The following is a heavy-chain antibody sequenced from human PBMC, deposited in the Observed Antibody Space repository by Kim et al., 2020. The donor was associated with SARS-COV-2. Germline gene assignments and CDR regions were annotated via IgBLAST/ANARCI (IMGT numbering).Heavy chain of an antibody. CDR2: YI. CDR3: AREGWYVLDY. D-gene: IGHD6-19*01. J-gene: IGHJ4*02. Sequence: YIYYADSVKGRFTISRDNAKNSLYLQMNSLRAEDTAVYYCAREGWYVLDYWGQGTLVTVSS. V-gene: IGHV3-21*01.